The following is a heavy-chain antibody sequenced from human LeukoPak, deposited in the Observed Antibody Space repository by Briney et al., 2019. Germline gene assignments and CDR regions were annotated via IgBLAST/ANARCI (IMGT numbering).Heavy chain of an antibody. CDR1: GFTFSDYY. CDR2: ISSSSSYT. CDR3: ARETTTTGFDY. J-gene: IGHJ4*02. D-gene: IGHD4-17*01. V-gene: IGHV3-11*05. Sequence: GGSLRLSCAASGFTFSDYYKSWIRQAPGKGLEWVSYISSSSSYTNYADSVKGRFTISRDNAKNSLYLQMNSLRAEDTAVYYCARETTTTGFDYWGQGTLVTVSS.